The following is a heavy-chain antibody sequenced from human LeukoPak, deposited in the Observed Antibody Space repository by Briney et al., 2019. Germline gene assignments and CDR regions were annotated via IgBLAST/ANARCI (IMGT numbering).Heavy chain of an antibody. CDR1: GFTFSNYA. D-gene: IGHD5-24*01. V-gene: IGHV3-30-3*01. J-gene: IGHJ4*02. CDR3: ARDGEMATQNFDY. CDR2: ISYDGSNK. Sequence: GGSLRLSCAASGFTFSNYAMHWVRQAPGKGLEWVAVISYDGSNKYYADSVKGRFTISRDNSKNTLYLQTNSLRAEDTAVYYCARDGEMATQNFDYWGQGTLVTVSS.